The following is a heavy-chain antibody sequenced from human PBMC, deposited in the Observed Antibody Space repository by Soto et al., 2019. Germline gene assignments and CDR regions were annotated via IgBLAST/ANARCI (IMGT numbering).Heavy chain of an antibody. CDR1: GFTFSSYS. CDR3: ARVSGYSYGPGTY. Sequence: GGSLRLSCAASGFTFSSYSMNWVRQAPGKGLEWVSSISSSSYIYYADSVKGRFTISRDNAKNSLYLQLNSLRAEDTAVYYCARVSGYSYGPGTYWGQGTLVTVSS. V-gene: IGHV3-21*01. CDR2: ISSSSYI. J-gene: IGHJ4*02. D-gene: IGHD5-18*01.